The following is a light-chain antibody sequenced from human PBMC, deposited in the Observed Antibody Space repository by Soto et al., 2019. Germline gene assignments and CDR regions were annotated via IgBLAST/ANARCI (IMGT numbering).Light chain of an antibody. Sequence: QSVLTQPPSVSGAPGQRVTISCTGSSSNIGAGYDVHWYQPLPGTAPKLLIYGNSNRPSGVPDRFSGSKSGTSASLASTGLKAEDEADYYCQSYDSSLSGVVFGGGTKLTGL. CDR2: GNS. V-gene: IGLV1-40*01. CDR3: QSYDSSLSGVV. J-gene: IGLJ2*01. CDR1: SSNIGAGYD.